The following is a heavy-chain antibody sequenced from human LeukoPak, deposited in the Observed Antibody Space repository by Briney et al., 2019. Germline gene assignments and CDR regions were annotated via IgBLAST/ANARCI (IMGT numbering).Heavy chain of an antibody. Sequence: SETLSLTCAAYGGSFSDYYWSWIRQPPGKGLEWIGEINHTGSTNYNPSLKSRVTISVDTSKNQFSLKLSSVTAADTAVYYCARAGIWQLVYWGQGTLVTVSS. CDR3: ARAGIWQLVY. CDR2: INHTGST. V-gene: IGHV4-34*01. CDR1: GGSFSDYY. J-gene: IGHJ4*02. D-gene: IGHD6-13*01.